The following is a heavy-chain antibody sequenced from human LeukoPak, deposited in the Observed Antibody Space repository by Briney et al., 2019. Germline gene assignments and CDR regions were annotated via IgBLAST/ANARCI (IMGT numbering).Heavy chain of an antibody. CDR3: ATDRRWFGKYYYDSSVIFDY. CDR1: GYTLTELS. Sequence: ASVKVSCKVSGYTLTELSMHWVRQAPGKGLEWMGGFDPEDGETIYAQKFQGRVTMTEDTSTDTAYMELSSLRSEDTAVYYCATDRRWFGKYYYDSSVIFDYWGQGTLVTVSS. CDR2: FDPEDGET. V-gene: IGHV1-24*01. D-gene: IGHD3-22*01. J-gene: IGHJ4*02.